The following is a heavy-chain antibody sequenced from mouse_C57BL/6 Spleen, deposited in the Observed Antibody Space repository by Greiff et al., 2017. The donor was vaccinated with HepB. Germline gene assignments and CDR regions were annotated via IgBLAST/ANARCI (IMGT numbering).Heavy chain of an antibody. J-gene: IGHJ2*01. CDR3: AEGARGYFDY. V-gene: IGHV1-59*01. CDR2: IDPSDSYT. Sequence: VQLQQPGAELVRPGTSVKLSCKASGYTFTSYWMHWVKQRPGQGLEWIGVIDPSDSYTNYNQKFKGKATLTVDTSSSTAYMQLSSLTSEDSAVYYCAEGARGYFDYWGQGTTLTVSS. CDR1: GYTFTSYW. D-gene: IGHD3-1*01.